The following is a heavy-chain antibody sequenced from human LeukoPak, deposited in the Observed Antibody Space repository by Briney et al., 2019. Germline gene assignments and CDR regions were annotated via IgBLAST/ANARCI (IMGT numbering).Heavy chain of an antibody. J-gene: IGHJ5*02. CDR3: ARDSSGWYHWFDP. V-gene: IGHV4-61*01. CDR2: IYYSGST. Sequence: SETLSLTCTVSGGSISSSSYYWGWIRQPPGKGLEWIGYIYYSGSTNYNPSLKSRVTISVDTSKNQFSLKLTSVTAADTAVYYCARDSSGWYHWFDPWGQGTLVTVSS. CDR1: GGSISSSSYY. D-gene: IGHD6-19*01.